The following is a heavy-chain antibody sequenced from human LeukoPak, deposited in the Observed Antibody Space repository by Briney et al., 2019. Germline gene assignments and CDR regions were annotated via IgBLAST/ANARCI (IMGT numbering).Heavy chain of an antibody. Sequence: GGSLRLSCAASGFTFSSYAMSWVRQAPGKGLEWVSHITASGTAMFYADSVKGRFTISRDNAKNSLYLQMNSLRDEDTAVYYCASSGSYRFDYWGQGTPVTVSS. CDR2: ITASGTAM. J-gene: IGHJ4*02. CDR3: ASSGSYRFDY. D-gene: IGHD1-26*01. CDR1: GFTFSSYA. V-gene: IGHV3-48*02.